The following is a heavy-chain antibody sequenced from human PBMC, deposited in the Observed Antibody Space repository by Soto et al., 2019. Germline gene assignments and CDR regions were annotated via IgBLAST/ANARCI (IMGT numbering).Heavy chain of an antibody. Sequence: GESLKISCQGSGYYFSQHWVAWVRQMPGKGLEWMGSIFPRDSDTRYSPSFEGQVTISADKSTSTAYLQWSSLKAADTAIYYCARIDIVPDLWGQGILVTVPQ. CDR2: IFPRDSDT. D-gene: IGHD2-15*01. V-gene: IGHV5-51*01. CDR3: ARIDIVPDL. CDR1: GYYFSQHW. J-gene: IGHJ5*02.